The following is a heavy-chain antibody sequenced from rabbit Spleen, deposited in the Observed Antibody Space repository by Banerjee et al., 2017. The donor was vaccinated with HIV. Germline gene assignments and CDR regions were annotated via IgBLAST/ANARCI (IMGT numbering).Heavy chain of an antibody. Sequence: EESGGDLVKPGASLTLTCTASGFSFSSSYWICWVRQAPGKGPEWIACIYNGDGTTYYASWVNGRFTISRSTSLNTVTLQMTSLTAADTATYFCARGSATMTMVITGYYFNLWGQGTLVTVS. D-gene: IGHD2-1*01. CDR3: ARGSATMTMVITGYYFNL. CDR1: GFSFSSSYW. CDR2: IYNGDGTT. V-gene: IGHV1S47*01. J-gene: IGHJ4*01.